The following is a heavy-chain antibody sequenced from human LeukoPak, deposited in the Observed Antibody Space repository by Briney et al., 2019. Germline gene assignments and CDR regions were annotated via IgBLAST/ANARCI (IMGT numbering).Heavy chain of an antibody. CDR2: ISYDGSNK. CDR1: GFTFSSYG. CDR3: AKGGEIDASPIDWYFDL. Sequence: GRSLRLSCAASGFTFSSYGMHWVRQAPGKGLGWVAVISYDGSNKYYADSVKGRSTISRDNSKNTLYLQMNSLRAEDTAVYYCAKGGEIDASPIDWYFDLWGRGTLVTVSS. D-gene: IGHD2-2*01. J-gene: IGHJ2*01. V-gene: IGHV3-30*18.